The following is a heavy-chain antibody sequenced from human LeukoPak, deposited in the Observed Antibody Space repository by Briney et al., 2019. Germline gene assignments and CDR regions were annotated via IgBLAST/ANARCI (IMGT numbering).Heavy chain of an antibody. CDR1: GYTFTSYG. CDR3: ARDLKMGYSSGRYSWGTGSSNDY. V-gene: IGHV1-18*01. J-gene: IGHJ4*02. Sequence: ASVKVSCKSSGYTFTSYGISWVRQAPAQGLEGMGCIIAYNGNTNYAQKLQGRVTITTDTYTRTANMDLRNQRSCDTGVYYCARDLKMGYSSGRYSWGTGSSNDYWGQGTLVTVSS. CDR2: IIAYNGNT. D-gene: IGHD6-19*01.